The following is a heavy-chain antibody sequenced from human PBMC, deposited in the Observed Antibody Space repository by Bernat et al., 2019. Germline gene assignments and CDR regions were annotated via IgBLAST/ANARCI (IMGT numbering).Heavy chain of an antibody. Sequence: QVQLVQSGAEVKKPGASVKVSCKASGYTFTSYGISWVRQAPGQGLEWMGWISAYNGNTNYAQKLQGRVTMTTDTSTSTAYMELRSLRSDDTAVCYCARGGWYYYDSSGYYYDWAFDIWGQGTMVTVSS. D-gene: IGHD3-22*01. CDR2: ISAYNGNT. V-gene: IGHV1-18*01. J-gene: IGHJ3*02. CDR3: ARGGWYYYDSSGYYYDWAFDI. CDR1: GYTFTSYG.